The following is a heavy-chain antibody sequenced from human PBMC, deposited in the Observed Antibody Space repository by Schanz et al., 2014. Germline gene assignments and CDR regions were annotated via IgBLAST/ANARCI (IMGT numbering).Heavy chain of an antibody. J-gene: IGHJ4*02. D-gene: IGHD1-1*01. Sequence: QVQLVQSGGGVVQPGGSLRLSCAASGFTFTSYSMHWVRQAPGRGLEWVAFIRYDGSSKYYADSVRGRFTISRDNSKNTLYLQMNSLRADDTAVYYCARDGVAATTDFEYWGQGALVTVSS. V-gene: IGHV3-30*02. CDR1: GFTFTSYS. CDR3: ARDGVAATTDFEY. CDR2: IRYDGSSK.